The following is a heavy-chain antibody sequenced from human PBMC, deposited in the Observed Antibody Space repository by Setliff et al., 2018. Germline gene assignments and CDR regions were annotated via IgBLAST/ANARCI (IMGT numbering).Heavy chain of an antibody. CDR3: AREYFYGDYLDY. CDR2: IYTSGST. CDR1: GGSISSGSYY. Sequence: SETLSLTCTVSGGSISSGSYYWSWIRQPAGKGLEWIGRIYTSGSTNYNPSLKSRVTISVDTSKNQFSLNLSSVTAAGSAVYYCAREYFYGDYLDYWGQGTLVTVSS. D-gene: IGHD4-17*01. V-gene: IGHV4-61*02. J-gene: IGHJ4*02.